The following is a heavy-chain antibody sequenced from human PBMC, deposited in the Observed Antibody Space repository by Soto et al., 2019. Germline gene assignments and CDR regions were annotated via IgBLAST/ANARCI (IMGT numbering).Heavy chain of an antibody. CDR3: ARAPDYGDFGRWFDP. Sequence: QVQLVQSGAEVRKPGASVKVSCKAPGYTFTHFDINWVRQAPGHGLEWMGWMNPDSGKTAYAEKFRGRVTMTRNTSMSTAYMELTSLTSEDTAVYYCARAPDYGDFGRWFDPWGQGTQVIVSS. V-gene: IGHV1-8*01. D-gene: IGHD4-17*01. CDR1: GYTFTHFD. CDR2: MNPDSGKT. J-gene: IGHJ5*02.